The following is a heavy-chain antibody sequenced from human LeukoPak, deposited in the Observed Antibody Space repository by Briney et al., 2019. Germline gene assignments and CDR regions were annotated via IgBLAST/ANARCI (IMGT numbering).Heavy chain of an antibody. Sequence: ASVKVSCKASGYTFTSYGISWVRQPPGQGLEWMGGIIPIFGTANYAQKFQGRVTITADESTSTAYMELSSLRSEDTAVYYCASVDTAMGNFDYWGQGTLVTVPS. CDR2: IIPIFGTA. CDR3: ASVDTAMGNFDY. V-gene: IGHV1-69*13. CDR1: GYTFTSYG. D-gene: IGHD5-18*01. J-gene: IGHJ4*02.